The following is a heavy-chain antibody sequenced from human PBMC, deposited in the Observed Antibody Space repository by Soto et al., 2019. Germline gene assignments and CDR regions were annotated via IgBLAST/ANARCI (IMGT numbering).Heavy chain of an antibody. CDR1: GFSFDEYA. J-gene: IGHJ4*02. CDR3: AKGYYSGYDLAYFDY. CDR2: ISGSGDNT. V-gene: IGHV3-23*01. D-gene: IGHD5-12*01. Sequence: EVQLLESGGGLAQPGGSVRLSCAASGFSFDEYAMTWVRQAAGKGLEGVSAISGSGDNTYYADSVKGRFTISRDNSKNTLYLQLNSLRAEDTAVYYCAKGYYSGYDLAYFDYWGQGTLVTVSS.